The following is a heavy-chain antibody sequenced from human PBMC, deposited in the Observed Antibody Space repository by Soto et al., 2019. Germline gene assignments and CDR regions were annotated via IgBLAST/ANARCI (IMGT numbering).Heavy chain of an antibody. Sequence: SETLSLTCTVSGGSISSYYWSWIRQHPGKGLEWIGYIYYSGSTYYNPSLKSRVTISVDKSKNQFSLKLSSVTAADAAVYYCARAQQWLGPIYFDYWGQGTLVTVSS. CDR1: GGSISSYY. J-gene: IGHJ4*02. D-gene: IGHD6-19*01. CDR2: IYYSGST. V-gene: IGHV4-59*12. CDR3: ARAQQWLGPIYFDY.